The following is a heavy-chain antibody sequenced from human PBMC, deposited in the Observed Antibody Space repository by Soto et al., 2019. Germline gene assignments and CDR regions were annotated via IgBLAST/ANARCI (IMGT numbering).Heavy chain of an antibody. CDR3: VNVAELKSGYYHAMEV. CDR2: MNPKSGGT. Sequence: QVQLVKSGAEVRKPGASVRVSCKASGYSFTGHDVNWVRQASGQGLEWMGWMNPKSGGTGYAQKGQGTVTVTGDTSINTAYMDLSGLTSQDTAVYYCVNVAELKSGYYHAMEVWGQGTTVTVSS. J-gene: IGHJ6*02. V-gene: IGHV1-8*01. D-gene: IGHD6-13*01. CDR1: GYSFTGHD.